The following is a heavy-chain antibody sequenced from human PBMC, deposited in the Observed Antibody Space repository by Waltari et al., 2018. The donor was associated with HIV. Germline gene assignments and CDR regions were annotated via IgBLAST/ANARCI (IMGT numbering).Heavy chain of an antibody. J-gene: IGHJ4*02. V-gene: IGHV1-8*01. CDR2: MNPNSGAT. Sequence: QVQLVQSGAEVKKPGASVRVSCKASGYTFSNYDMNWVRQASGQGLEWMGWMNPNSGATGYAQKFQGRVSMTRSTSIRTAYMDLSSLTSEDTAVYYCARTDRGVNGQEFDYWGQGTLVTVSS. D-gene: IGHD3-10*01. CDR1: GYTFSNYD. CDR3: ARTDRGVNGQEFDY.